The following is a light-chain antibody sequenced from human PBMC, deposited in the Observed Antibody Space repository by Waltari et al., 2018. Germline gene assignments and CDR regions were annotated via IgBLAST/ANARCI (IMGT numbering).Light chain of an antibody. CDR3: QVWDSSSDHV. CDR2: DDS. J-gene: IGLJ1*01. CDR1: NIGRKS. Sequence: SYVLTQPPSVSVAPGPTARLTCGGNNIGRKSAHWYQQKPGQPPVLVVYDDSDRPSGIPERFSGSNSGNTATLAISRVEAGDEADYYCQVWDSSSDHVFGTGTKVTVL. V-gene: IGLV3-21*02.